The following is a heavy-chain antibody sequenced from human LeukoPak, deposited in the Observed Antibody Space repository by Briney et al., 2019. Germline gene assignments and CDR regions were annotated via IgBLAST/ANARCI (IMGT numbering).Heavy chain of an antibody. CDR2: INHSGST. V-gene: IGHV4-34*01. CDR3: ARDYSSLDP. CDR1: GGSFSGYY. J-gene: IGHJ5*02. D-gene: IGHD6-13*01. Sequence: PSETLSLTCAVYGGSFSGYYWSWIRQPPGKGPEWIGEINHSGSTNYNPSLKSRVTISVDTSKNQFSLKLSSVTAADTAVYYCARDYSSLDPWGQGTLVTVSS.